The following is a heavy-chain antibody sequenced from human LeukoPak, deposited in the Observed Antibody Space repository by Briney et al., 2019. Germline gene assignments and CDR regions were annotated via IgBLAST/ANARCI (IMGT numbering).Heavy chain of an antibody. J-gene: IGHJ4*02. CDR1: GGSISSYY. CDR2: IYYSGST. Sequence: SETLSLTCTVSGGSISSYYWSWIRQPPGKGLEWIGYIYYSGSTNYNPSLKSRVTISVDTSKNQFSLKLSSVTAADTAVYYCARDRGHAIDYWGQGTLVTVSS. V-gene: IGHV4-59*01. CDR3: ARDRGHAIDY.